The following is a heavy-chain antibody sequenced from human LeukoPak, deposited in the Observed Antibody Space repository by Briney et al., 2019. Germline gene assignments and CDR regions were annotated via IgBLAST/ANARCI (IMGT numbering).Heavy chain of an antibody. J-gene: IGHJ4*02. CDR1: GGSFSGYY. Sequence: PSETLSLTCAVYGGSFSGYYWSWIRQPPGKGLEWIGEINHSGSTNYNPSLKSRVTMSVDTSKNQFSLKLNSVTAADTAVYYCARTGGTIDYWGQGTLVTVSS. CDR3: ARTGGTIDY. CDR2: INHSGST. V-gene: IGHV4-34*01. D-gene: IGHD2-8*02.